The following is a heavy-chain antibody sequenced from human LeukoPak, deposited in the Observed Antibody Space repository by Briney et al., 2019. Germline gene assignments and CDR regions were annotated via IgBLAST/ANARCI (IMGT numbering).Heavy chain of an antibody. V-gene: IGHV4-31*03. Sequence: SQTLSLTCTVSGGSISSGGYYWSWIRQHPGKGLEWIGYIYYSGSTYYNPSLRSRVTISVDTSKNQFSLKLSSVTAADTGVYYCASSTYYYDSSGYQYYFDYWGQGTLVTVSS. CDR1: GGSISSGGYY. D-gene: IGHD3-22*01. CDR3: ASSTYYYDSSGYQYYFDY. J-gene: IGHJ4*02. CDR2: IYYSGST.